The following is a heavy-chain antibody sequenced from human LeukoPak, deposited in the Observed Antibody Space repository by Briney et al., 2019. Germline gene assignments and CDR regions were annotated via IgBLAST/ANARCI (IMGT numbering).Heavy chain of an antibody. V-gene: IGHV3-30*02. D-gene: IGHD6-6*01. Sequence: GGSLRLSCAASGFIFNSYGMHWVRQAPGKGLEWVAFIRYDGSNKYYADSVKGRVTISRDYSKNTLYLQMNSLRAEDTAVYYCAKDGMYSSSSSYYFDYWGQGTLVTVSS. CDR1: GFIFNSYG. CDR3: AKDGMYSSSSSYYFDY. J-gene: IGHJ4*02. CDR2: IRYDGSNK.